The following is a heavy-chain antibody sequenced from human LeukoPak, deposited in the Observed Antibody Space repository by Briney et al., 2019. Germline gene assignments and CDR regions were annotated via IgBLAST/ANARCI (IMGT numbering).Heavy chain of an antibody. D-gene: IGHD3-16*01. Sequence: SGGSLRLSCAASGFTFSSYGMHWVRQAPGKGLEWVAVISYDGSNKYYADSVKGRFTISRDNSKNTLYLQMNSLRAEDTAVYYCAREFAARPFVLGRNFDYWGQGTLVTVSS. CDR1: GFTFSSYG. CDR3: AREFAARPFVLGRNFDY. J-gene: IGHJ4*02. CDR2: ISYDGSNK. V-gene: IGHV3-30*19.